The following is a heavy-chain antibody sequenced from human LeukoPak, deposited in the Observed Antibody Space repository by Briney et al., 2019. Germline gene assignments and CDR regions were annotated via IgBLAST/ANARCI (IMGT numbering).Heavy chain of an antibody. D-gene: IGHD6-19*01. J-gene: IGHJ4*02. V-gene: IGHV3-23*01. CDR1: GFTFSSYA. CDR2: ISGSGGST. Sequence: GGSLRLSCAASGFTFSSYAMSWVRQAPGKGLEWVSAISGSGGSTYYADSVKGRFTISRDNSKNTLNLQVNSLRVDDTAVYYCARRVAVAASSFDYWGQGTLVTVSS. CDR3: ARRVAVAASSFDY.